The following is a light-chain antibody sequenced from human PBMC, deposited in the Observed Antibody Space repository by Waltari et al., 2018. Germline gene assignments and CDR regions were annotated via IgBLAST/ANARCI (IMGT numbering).Light chain of an antibody. Sequence: QSVLTPPPSVSGAPGQRVTISSTGRGSNIGAGSDVHGYPQLPRPAPKRHSYGSMSGPLGVPARFFVSTSGTSVSLAITGRQAEDEADYYCQSYDTSLSVVFGGGTKLTVL. CDR1: GSNIGAGSD. CDR2: GSM. J-gene: IGLJ3*02. CDR3: QSYDTSLSVV. V-gene: IGLV1-40*01.